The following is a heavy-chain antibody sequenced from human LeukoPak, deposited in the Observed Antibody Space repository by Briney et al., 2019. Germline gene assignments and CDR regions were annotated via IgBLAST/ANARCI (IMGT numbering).Heavy chain of an antibody. D-gene: IGHD3-3*01. J-gene: IGHJ6*02. V-gene: IGHV3-30-3*01. CDR3: AGATTRDFWSGYYTDYYYYGMDV. CDR2: ISYDGSNK. Sequence: GRSLRLSCAASGFTFSSYAMHWVRQAPGKGLEWVAVISYDGSNKYYADSVKGRFTISRDNSKNTLYLQMNSLRAEDTAVYYCAGATTRDFWSGYYTDYYYYGMDVWGQGTTVTVSS. CDR1: GFTFSSYA.